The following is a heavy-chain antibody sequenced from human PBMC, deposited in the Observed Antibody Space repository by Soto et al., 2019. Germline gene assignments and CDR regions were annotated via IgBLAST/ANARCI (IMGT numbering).Heavy chain of an antibody. J-gene: IGHJ4*02. CDR2: ISYDGSNK. V-gene: IGHV3-30*03. D-gene: IGHD5-18*01. CDR3: ASAYTAMVIDY. CDR1: GFTFSTYG. Sequence: QVQLVESGGGVVQPGRSLRLSCAASGFTFSTYGMHWVRQAPGKGLEWVAVISYDGSNKYYADSVKGRFTISRDNSKNTLYLQMNSLRAEDTAVYYCASAYTAMVIDYWGQGILVTVSS.